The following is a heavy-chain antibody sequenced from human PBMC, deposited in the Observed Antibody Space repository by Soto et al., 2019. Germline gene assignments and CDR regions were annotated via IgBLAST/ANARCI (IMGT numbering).Heavy chain of an antibody. CDR2: INHSGST. CDR1: GGSFSGYY. D-gene: IGHD3-3*01. J-gene: IGHJ4*02. V-gene: IGHV4-34*01. CDR3: AFSDFWSGYRLGY. Sequence: QVQLQQWGAGLLKPSETLSLTCAVYGGSFSGYYWSWIRQPPGKGLEWIGEINHSGSTNYNPSLKSQVTISVDTSKNQFSLKLSSVTAADTAVYYCAFSDFWSGYRLGYWGQGTLVTVSS.